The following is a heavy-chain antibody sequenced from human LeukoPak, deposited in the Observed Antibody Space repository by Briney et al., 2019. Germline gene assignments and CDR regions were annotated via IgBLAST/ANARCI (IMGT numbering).Heavy chain of an antibody. J-gene: IGHJ3*02. V-gene: IGHV4-30-4*01. D-gene: IGHD3-22*01. CDR2: IYYSGST. CDR3: ARTPYYYDSSGYQLAAFDI. CDR1: GGSISSGDYY. Sequence: SETLSLTCTVSGGSISSGDYYWSWIRQPPGKGLEWIGYIYYSGSTYYNPSLKSRVAISVDTSKNQFSLKLSSVAAADTAVYYCARTPYYYDSSGYQLAAFDIWGQGTMVTVSS.